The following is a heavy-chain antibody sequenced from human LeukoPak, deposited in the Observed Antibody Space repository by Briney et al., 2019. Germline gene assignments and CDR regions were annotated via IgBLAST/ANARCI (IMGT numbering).Heavy chain of an antibody. Sequence: GGSLRLSCAASGFTFSSYSMNWVRQAPGKGLEWVSSISSSSSYIYYADSVKGRFTISRDNAKNSLYLQMNSLRAEDTAVYYCARGKQYYYDTSGGGYWGQGTLVTVSS. CDR1: GFTFSSYS. CDR3: ARGKQYYYDTSGGGY. CDR2: ISSSSSYI. V-gene: IGHV3-21*01. J-gene: IGHJ4*02. D-gene: IGHD3-22*01.